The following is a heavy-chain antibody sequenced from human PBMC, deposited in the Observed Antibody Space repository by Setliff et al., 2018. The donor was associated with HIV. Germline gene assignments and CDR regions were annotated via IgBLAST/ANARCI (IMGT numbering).Heavy chain of an antibody. D-gene: IGHD6-19*01. CDR3: AKEGGIAVAMRYFDL. Sequence: PGGSLRLSCAASGFTFSSYGMHWVRQAPGKGLQWVAVISYDGSNKYYADSVKGRFTISRDNSKNTLYLQMNSLRTEDTAVYYCAKEGGIAVAMRYFDLWGRGTLVTVSS. V-gene: IGHV3-30*18. CDR1: GFTFSSYG. J-gene: IGHJ2*01. CDR2: ISYDGSNK.